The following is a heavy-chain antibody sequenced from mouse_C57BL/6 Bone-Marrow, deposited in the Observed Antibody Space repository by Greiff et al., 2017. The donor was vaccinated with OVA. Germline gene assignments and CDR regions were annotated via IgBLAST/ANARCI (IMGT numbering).Heavy chain of an antibody. Sequence: VKLVESGPGLVAPSQSLSISCTVSGFSLTSYGVDWVRQSPGKGLEWLGVIWGGGSTNYNSALKSRLSISKDNSKSQVFLKMNSLQTDDTAMYYCASYYYSNPFAYWGQGTLVTVSA. V-gene: IGHV2-6*01. CDR3: ASYYYSNPFAY. CDR2: IWGGGST. CDR1: GFSLTSYG. D-gene: IGHD2-5*01. J-gene: IGHJ3*01.